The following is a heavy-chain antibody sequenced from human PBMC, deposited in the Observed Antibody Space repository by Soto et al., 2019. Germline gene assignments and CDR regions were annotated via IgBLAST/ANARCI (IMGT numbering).Heavy chain of an antibody. CDR2: ISYDGSNK. CDR1: GFTFSSYG. CDR3: AKDWGLWSGYQLPDY. D-gene: IGHD3-3*01. J-gene: IGHJ4*02. V-gene: IGHV3-30*18. Sequence: QVQLVESGGGVVQPGRSLRLSCAASGFTFSSYGMHWVRQAPGKGLEWVAVISYDGSNKYYADSVKGRFTISRDNSKNTLYLQMNSLGAEDTDVYYCAKDWGLWSGYQLPDYWGQGTLVTVSS.